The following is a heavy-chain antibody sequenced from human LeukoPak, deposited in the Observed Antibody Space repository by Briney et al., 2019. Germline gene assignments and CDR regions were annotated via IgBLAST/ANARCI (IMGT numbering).Heavy chain of an antibody. Sequence: PGGSLRLSCAAPGFTFSSYNMNWVRQAPGKGLEWASYISSSSNTIYYADSVKGRFTISRDNAKNSLYLQMNSLRAEDTAVYYCATESGTYSGTCFDYWGQGTLVTVSS. CDR1: GFTFSSYN. CDR3: ATESGTYSGTCFDY. J-gene: IGHJ4*02. CDR2: ISSSSNTI. D-gene: IGHD1-26*01. V-gene: IGHV3-48*01.